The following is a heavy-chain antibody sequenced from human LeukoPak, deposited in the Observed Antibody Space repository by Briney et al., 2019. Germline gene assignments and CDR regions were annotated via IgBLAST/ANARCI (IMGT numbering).Heavy chain of an antibody. V-gene: IGHV1-2*02. CDR1: GYSFTAYY. J-gene: IGHJ4*02. CDR2: INLYNGAT. D-gene: IGHD1-14*01. Sequence: ASVKVSCKPTGYSFTAYYICWMRQAPGQGLECMGWINLYNGATKYAQRFQSRVTMTRDTSISTAYMKLSRLRSDDTATYYCASWAGGNEPVASFDYWGQGTLVTVSS. CDR3: ASWAGGNEPVASFDY.